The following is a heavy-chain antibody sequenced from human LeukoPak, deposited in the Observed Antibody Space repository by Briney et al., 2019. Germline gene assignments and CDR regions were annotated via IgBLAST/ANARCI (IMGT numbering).Heavy chain of an antibody. J-gene: IGHJ5*02. D-gene: IGHD6-19*01. V-gene: IGHV4-4*07. CDR2: IYTSGST. CDR1: GGSISSYY. Sequence: SETLSLTCTVSGGSISSYYWSWIRQPAGKGLEWIGRIYTSGSTNYNPSLKSRVTMSVDTSKNQFSLKLSSVTAADTAVYYCARELRQWLVNWFDPWGQGTLVTVSS. CDR3: ARELRQWLVNWFDP.